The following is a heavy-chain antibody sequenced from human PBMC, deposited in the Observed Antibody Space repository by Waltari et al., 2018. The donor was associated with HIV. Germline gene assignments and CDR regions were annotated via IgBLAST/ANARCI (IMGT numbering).Heavy chain of an antibody. CDR2: IRSDTDTI. CDR1: GFTLSLFY. CDR3: ARLKYSSGFFDY. V-gene: IGHV3-11*01. Sequence: QVRLVESGGGLVNTSGYLSFSCATSGFTLSLFYISWIRQVPGKGLEWVSYIRSDTDTIYYADSVKGRFTISRDNAKNSLYLQMNRLSVEDTAVYYCARLKYSSGFFDYWGQGALVTVSS. J-gene: IGHJ4*02. D-gene: IGHD6-19*01.